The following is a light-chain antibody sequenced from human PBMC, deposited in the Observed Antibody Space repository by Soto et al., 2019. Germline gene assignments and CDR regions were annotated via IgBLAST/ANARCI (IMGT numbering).Light chain of an antibody. CDR1: QSVSFN. CDR3: HQHNNWPST. Sequence: EVVMTQSPATLSVSPGERATLSCRASQSVSFNLVWYQHKPGQPPRLLMYNASNRATGISARFTGSGSGTDFTLTSDNLQSEDFAFYYCHQHNNWPSTFGGGTKVE. J-gene: IGKJ4*01. CDR2: NAS. V-gene: IGKV3-15*01.